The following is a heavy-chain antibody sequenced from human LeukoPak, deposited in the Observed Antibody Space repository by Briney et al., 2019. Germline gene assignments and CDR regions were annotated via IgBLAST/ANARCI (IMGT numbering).Heavy chain of an antibody. V-gene: IGHV3-23*01. Sequence: GGSLRLSCAASGFTFSSYAMSWVRQAPGKGLEWVSAISGSGGSTYYADSVKGRFTISRDNFVNTLYLQMSSLRAEDTAVYYCAKDRGYTTGRDFDFWGQGALVTVSS. CDR3: AKDRGYTTGRDFDF. J-gene: IGHJ4*02. CDR1: GFTFSSYA. CDR2: ISGSGGST. D-gene: IGHD3-10*01.